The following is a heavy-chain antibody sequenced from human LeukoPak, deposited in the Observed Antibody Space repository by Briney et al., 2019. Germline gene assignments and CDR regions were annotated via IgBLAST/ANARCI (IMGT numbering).Heavy chain of an antibody. Sequence: SETLSLTCAVYGGSFSGYYWSWIRQPPGKGLEWIGEINHSGSTNYNPSLKSRVTISVDTSKNQFSLKLSSVTAADTAVYYCARVRGRPTTVTTFDYWGQGTLDTVSS. D-gene: IGHD4-17*01. V-gene: IGHV4-34*01. J-gene: IGHJ4*02. CDR3: ARVRGRPTTVTTFDY. CDR1: GGSFSGYY. CDR2: INHSGST.